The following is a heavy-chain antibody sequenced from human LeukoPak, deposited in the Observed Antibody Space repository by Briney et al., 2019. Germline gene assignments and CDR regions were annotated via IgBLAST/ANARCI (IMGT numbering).Heavy chain of an antibody. J-gene: IGHJ4*02. V-gene: IGHV1-18*01. Sequence: ASVKLSCKASGYTFTSYGISWVRQAPGQGLEWMGWISAYNGNTNYAQNLEGGVTMTTDTSKSTAYMELRSLRSDATAMYYCARVEYYDILTGYVPFRVPGDYWGQGTLVTVSS. CDR1: GYTFTSYG. D-gene: IGHD3-9*01. CDR2: ISAYNGNT. CDR3: ARVEYYDILTGYVPFRVPGDY.